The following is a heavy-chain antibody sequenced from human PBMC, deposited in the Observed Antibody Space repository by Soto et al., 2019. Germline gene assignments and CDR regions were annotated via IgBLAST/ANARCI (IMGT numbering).Heavy chain of an antibody. J-gene: IGHJ4*02. V-gene: IGHV4-59*01. CDR3: SRVFGAYWYFDY. Sequence: SETLSLTCTVSGGSISSYYCTWVRQPPGKGLEWIGYISYSAGTNYNPSLKSRVTLSIDTSENQFSLKLSSVTAADTADYYCSRVFGAYWYFDYWGRGTLVTVSS. CDR1: GGSISSYY. CDR2: ISYSAGT. D-gene: IGHD2-8*02.